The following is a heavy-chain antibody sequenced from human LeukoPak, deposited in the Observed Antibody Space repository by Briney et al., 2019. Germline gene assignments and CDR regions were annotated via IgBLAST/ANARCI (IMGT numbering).Heavy chain of an antibody. D-gene: IGHD3-16*01. CDR3: VRARAGGLDY. V-gene: IGHV3-30*04. CDR2: LSFDGAHK. Sequence: GGSLRLSCAASGFTFRHYAVHWVRQAPGRGLEWVAVLSFDGAHKYYAESVKGRFTISKDNSNNTLFLQMDSLGLEDTALYYCVRARAGGLDYWGQGTLVTVSS. CDR1: GFTFRHYA. J-gene: IGHJ4*02.